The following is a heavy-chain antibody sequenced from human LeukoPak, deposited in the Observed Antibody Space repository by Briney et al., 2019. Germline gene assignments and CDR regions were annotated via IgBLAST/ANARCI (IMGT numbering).Heavy chain of an antibody. V-gene: IGHV4-59*01. CDR3: ARFRLGSDYYHMDV. D-gene: IGHD7-27*01. J-gene: IGHJ6*03. Sequence: SETLSLTCAVSGGSISSYYWSWIRQPPGKGVEWIGYIYYSGSSSYNPSLKRRVTISVDTSKNQFSLKLSSVTAADTAVYYCARFRLGSDYYHMDVWGKGTTVTVSS. CDR1: GGSISSYY. CDR2: IYYSGSS.